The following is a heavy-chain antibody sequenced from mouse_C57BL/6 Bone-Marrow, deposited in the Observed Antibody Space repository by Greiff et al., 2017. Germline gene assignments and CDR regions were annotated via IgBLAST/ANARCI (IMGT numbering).Heavy chain of an antibody. CDR1: GYTFTDYA. V-gene: IGHV1-67*01. J-gene: IGHJ3*01. D-gene: IGHD3-2*02. CDR3: ARRGESAGYWFAY. CDR2: ISPYYGDA. Sequence: VQLQQPGPELVRPGVSVKISCKGSGYTFTDYAMHWVKQSHAKSLEWIGVISPYYGDASYNQKFKDKATMTVDKASSTAYMELARLTSADSAVYYCARRGESAGYWFAYWGQGTLVTVAA.